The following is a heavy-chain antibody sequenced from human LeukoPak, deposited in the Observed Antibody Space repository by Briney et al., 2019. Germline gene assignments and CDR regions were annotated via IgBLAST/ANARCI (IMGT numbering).Heavy chain of an antibody. Sequence: SETLSLTCTVSGGSISSSSYYWGWIRQPPGKGLEWIGSIYYSGSTYYNPSLKSRVTISVDTSKNQFSLKLSSVTAADTAVYYCARLGRFDAFDIWGQGTMVTVSS. J-gene: IGHJ3*02. CDR1: GGSISSSSYY. D-gene: IGHD7-27*01. CDR3: ARLGRFDAFDI. CDR2: IYYSGST. V-gene: IGHV4-39*07.